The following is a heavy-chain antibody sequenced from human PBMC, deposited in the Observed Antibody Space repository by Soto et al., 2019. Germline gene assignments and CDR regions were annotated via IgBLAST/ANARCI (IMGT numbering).Heavy chain of an antibody. J-gene: IGHJ4*02. Sequence: PSETLSLTCTVSGGPISSGDYYWSWIRQPPGKGLEWIGYIYYSGSTYYNPSLKSRVTISVDTSKNQFSLKLSSVTAADTAVYYCASSGITIFGVVTRLFDYWGQGTLVTAPQ. CDR1: GGPISSGDYY. V-gene: IGHV4-30-4*01. D-gene: IGHD3-3*01. CDR2: IYYSGST. CDR3: ASSGITIFGVVTRLFDY.